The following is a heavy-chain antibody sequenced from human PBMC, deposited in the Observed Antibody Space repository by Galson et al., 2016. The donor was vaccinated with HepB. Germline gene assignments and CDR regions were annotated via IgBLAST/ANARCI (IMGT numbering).Heavy chain of an antibody. D-gene: IGHD2-15*01. CDR2: ISGSGTTT. V-gene: IGHV3-23*01. Sequence: SLRLSCAASGFTFTNYAMTWVRQAPGKGLEWVSAISGSGTTTYYADSVKGRFTVSRDNSKNTMYLQMNRLGAEDTAVYYCAKDWRYCSGGKCKTAQYSDLWGRGTLVTVSS. CDR1: GFTFTNYA. J-gene: IGHJ2*01. CDR3: AKDWRYCSGGKCKTAQYSDL.